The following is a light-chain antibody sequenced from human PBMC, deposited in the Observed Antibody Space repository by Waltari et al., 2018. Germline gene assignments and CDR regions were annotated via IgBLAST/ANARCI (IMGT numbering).Light chain of an antibody. Sequence: SAVRTQPPSISVAPGQTAKITCGGRKIGSKSVHWYQQRPGQAPQLLVFDDSARPSGIPDRFAGSHSEDTATLTISRVEAGDEADYYCQVWDSSSDWEFGEGTKLTV. CDR3: QVWDSSSDWE. CDR1: KIGSKS. V-gene: IGLV3-21*02. J-gene: IGLJ2*01. CDR2: DDS.